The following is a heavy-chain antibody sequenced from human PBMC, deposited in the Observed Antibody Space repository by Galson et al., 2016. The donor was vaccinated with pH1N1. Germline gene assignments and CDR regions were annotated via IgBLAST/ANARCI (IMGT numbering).Heavy chain of an antibody. CDR3: AREDYYDTDLSDWYFDL. J-gene: IGHJ2*01. D-gene: IGHD3-22*01. CDR2: IIPIFNTV. V-gene: IGHV1-69*13. Sequence: SVKVSCKASGGTFGSYGINWVRQAPGQGLEWMGGIIPIFNTVKYAQNFQGRVTTTADESTTTAYMELSSLRSEDTAMYYCAREDYYDTDLSDWYFDLWGRGTLLTVSS. CDR1: GGTFGSYG.